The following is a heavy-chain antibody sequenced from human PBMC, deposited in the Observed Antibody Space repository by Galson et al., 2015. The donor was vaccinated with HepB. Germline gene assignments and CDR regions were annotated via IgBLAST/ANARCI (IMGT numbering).Heavy chain of an antibody. Sequence: SLRLSCAASGFTFSSYSMNWVRQAPGKGLEWVSYISSSSSTIYYADSVKGRFTISRDNAKNSLYLQMNSLRAEDTAVYYCARSPELAYFDYWGQGTLVTVSS. D-gene: IGHD1-26*01. V-gene: IGHV3-48*01. CDR3: ARSPELAYFDY. CDR1: GFTFSSYS. J-gene: IGHJ4*02. CDR2: ISSSSSTI.